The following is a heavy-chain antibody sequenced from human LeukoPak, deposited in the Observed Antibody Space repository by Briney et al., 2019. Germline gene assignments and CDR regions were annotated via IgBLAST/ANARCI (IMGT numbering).Heavy chain of an antibody. D-gene: IGHD6-19*01. J-gene: IGHJ2*01. V-gene: IGHV3-21*01. Sequence: GGSLRLSCAASGFTFSSHSMNWVRQAPGKGLEWVSSISSRSGDIYYADSVKGRFTISRDNAKNTLYLQMNSLRAEDTAVYYCVRDSPSGFFDLWGRGTLVTVSS. CDR1: GFTFSSHS. CDR2: ISSRSGDI. CDR3: VRDSPSGFFDL.